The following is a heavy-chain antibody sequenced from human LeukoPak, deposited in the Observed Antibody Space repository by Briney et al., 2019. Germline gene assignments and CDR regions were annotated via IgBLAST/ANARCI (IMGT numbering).Heavy chain of an antibody. CDR2: IYYSGST. CDR3: ARGGSLPGGPPL. D-gene: IGHD4-17*01. CDR1: GGSISNYY. J-gene: IGHJ4*02. V-gene: IGHV4-59*01. Sequence: PSETLSLTCTVSGGSISNYYWSWIRRPPGKGLEWIGYIYYSGSTNYNPSLKSRVSISVDTSKNQFSLKLNSVTAADTAVYYCARGGSLPGGPPLWGQGTLVTVSS.